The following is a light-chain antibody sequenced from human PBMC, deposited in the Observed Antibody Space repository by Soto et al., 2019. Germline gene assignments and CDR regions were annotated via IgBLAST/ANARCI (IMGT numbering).Light chain of an antibody. CDR1: QNIRNS. CDR2: STS. Sequence: DIQMTQAPSSLSASVGDRVNITCRASQNIRNSLNWYQQKPGKAPKLLISSTSSLQSGVPSRFSGSGSGTDFTLTISSLQPEDFASYYCQQSYSTPSITFGQGTRLAI. CDR3: QQSYSTPSIT. V-gene: IGKV1-39*01. J-gene: IGKJ5*01.